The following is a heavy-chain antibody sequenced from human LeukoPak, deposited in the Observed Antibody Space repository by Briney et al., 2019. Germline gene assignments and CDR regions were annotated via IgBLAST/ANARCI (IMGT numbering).Heavy chain of an antibody. D-gene: IGHD1-26*01. J-gene: IGHJ3*02. CDR2: IYTSGTT. CDR1: GGSISSYY. Sequence: PSETLSLTCTVSGGSISSYYWSWIRQPAGKGLEWIGRIYTSGTTHYNPSLKSRVTMSVDTSKNQFSLKLSSVTAADTAVYYCARGGSYLSAFDIWGQGTMVTVSS. CDR3: ARGGSYLSAFDI. V-gene: IGHV4-4*07.